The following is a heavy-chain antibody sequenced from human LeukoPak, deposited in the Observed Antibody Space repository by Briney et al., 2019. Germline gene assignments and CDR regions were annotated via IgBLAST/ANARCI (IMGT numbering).Heavy chain of an antibody. CDR3: ARPFYFDSIDI. D-gene: IGHD3-22*01. V-gene: IGHV3-74*01. CDR1: GFTFSSSF. Sequence: GGSLRLSCVASGFTFSSSFMNWVRQVPGKGLAWVSRINPGNITTYADSVKGRFTISRDNAKNTLYLQMNSLRAEDTAVYYCARPFYFDSIDIWGQGTLVTVSS. J-gene: IGHJ4*02. CDR2: INPGNIT.